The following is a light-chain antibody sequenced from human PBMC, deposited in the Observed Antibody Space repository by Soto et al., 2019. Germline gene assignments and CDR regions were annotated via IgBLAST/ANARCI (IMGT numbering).Light chain of an antibody. Sequence: QSALTQPASVSGSPGQSIPISCTGTSSDVGGYNYVSWYQQHPGKAPKLMIYEVSNRPSGVSNRFSGSKSGNTASLTISGLQAEDEADYYCSSHTSSSTGVFGGGTKLTVL. V-gene: IGLV2-14*01. CDR3: SSHTSSSTGV. J-gene: IGLJ3*02. CDR2: EVS. CDR1: SSDVGGYNY.